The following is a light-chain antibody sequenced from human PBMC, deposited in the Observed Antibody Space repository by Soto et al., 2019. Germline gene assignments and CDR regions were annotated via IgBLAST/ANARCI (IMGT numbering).Light chain of an antibody. CDR3: SSHTSGSTRV. J-gene: IGLJ1*01. CDR1: SSDIGGYDY. Sequence: QSVLTQPASVSGSPGQSITISCTGTSSDIGGYDYVSWYQQHPDKAPKLMIYEVTNRPSGVSNRFSGSKSGNTASLTISGRQDEDEADYYCSSHTSGSTRVFGTGTKLTVL. CDR2: EVT. V-gene: IGLV2-14*01.